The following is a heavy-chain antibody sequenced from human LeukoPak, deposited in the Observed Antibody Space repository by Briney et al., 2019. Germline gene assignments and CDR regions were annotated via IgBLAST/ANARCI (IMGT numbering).Heavy chain of an antibody. D-gene: IGHD4-17*01. J-gene: IGHJ4*02. CDR3: ARENLYGDYGDY. CDR1: GGTFSSYA. Sequence: GASVKVSCKASGGTFSSYAISWVRQAPGQGLEWMGGIIPIFGTANYAQKFQGRVTITTDESTSTAYMELSSLRSEDRAVYYCARENLYGDYGDYWRQGTLVTVSS. CDR2: IIPIFGTA. V-gene: IGHV1-69*05.